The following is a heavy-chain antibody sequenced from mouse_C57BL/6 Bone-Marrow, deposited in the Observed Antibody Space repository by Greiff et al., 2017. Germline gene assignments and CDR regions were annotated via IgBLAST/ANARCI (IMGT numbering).Heavy chain of an antibody. V-gene: IGHV5-9*01. CDR2: ISGGGGNT. J-gene: IGHJ1*03. CDR3: TGNFYWYFDV. CDR1: GFTFSSYT. Sequence: EVHLVESGGGLVKPGGSLKLSCAASGFTFSSYTMPWVRQTPEQRLEWVATISGGGGNTYYPDSVKGRFTISRDTATNTLYLRLGSLRSEDTALYYCTGNFYWYFDVWGTGTTVTVSS.